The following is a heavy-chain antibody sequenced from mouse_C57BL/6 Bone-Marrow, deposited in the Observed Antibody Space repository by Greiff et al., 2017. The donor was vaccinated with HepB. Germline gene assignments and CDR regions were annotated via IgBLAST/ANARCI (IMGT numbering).Heavy chain of an antibody. V-gene: IGHV1-76*01. Sequence: VQLKESGAELVRPGASVKLSCKASGYTFTDYYINWVKQRPGQGLEWIARIYPGSGNTYYNEKFKGKATLTAEKSSSTAYMQLSSLTSEDSAVYFCARQGNYGSSLDYWGQGTTLTVSS. CDR3: ARQGNYGSSLDY. CDR1: GYTFTDYY. J-gene: IGHJ2*01. CDR2: IYPGSGNT. D-gene: IGHD1-1*01.